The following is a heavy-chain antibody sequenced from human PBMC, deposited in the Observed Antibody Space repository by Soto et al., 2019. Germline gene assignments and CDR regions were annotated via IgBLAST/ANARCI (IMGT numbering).Heavy chain of an antibody. V-gene: IGHV1-46*03. CDR1: GYTFTSYY. Sequence: ASVKVSCKASGYTFTSYYMHWVRQAPGQGLEWMGIINPGGGSTTYAQKFQGRVTIARDTSTSTVYMELSSLRSEDTAVYYCAVFQYTSGPSGFDCWGQGTLVPVSS. CDR3: AVFQYTSGPSGFDC. J-gene: IGHJ4*02. D-gene: IGHD6-19*01. CDR2: INPGGGST.